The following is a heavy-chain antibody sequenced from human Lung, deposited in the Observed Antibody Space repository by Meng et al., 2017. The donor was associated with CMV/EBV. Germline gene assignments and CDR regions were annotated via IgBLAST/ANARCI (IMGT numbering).Heavy chain of an antibody. CDR2: IYWDDDK. V-gene: IGHV2-5*02. CDR3: ALFTRSWFDP. CDR1: GFSLSTSEVG. J-gene: IGHJ5*02. Sequence: QIILKESVQTLFKPTQPPTLTCLFSGFSLSTSEVGVGWIRQPPGKALEWLAVIYWDDDKRYSPSLKSRLTITKDTSKNQVVLTLTNMDPVDTATYYCALFTRSWFDPWGQGTLVTVSS. D-gene: IGHD2-2*01.